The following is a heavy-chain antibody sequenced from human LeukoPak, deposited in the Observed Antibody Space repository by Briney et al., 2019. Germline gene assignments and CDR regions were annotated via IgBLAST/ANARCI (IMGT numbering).Heavy chain of an antibody. J-gene: IGHJ4*02. CDR1: GGSINSYY. D-gene: IGHD5-18*01. CDR3: ARELSYGGYSDY. Sequence: PSETLSLNCTVSGGSINSYYWSWIRQPPGKGLEWFGYIYYSGSTNYNPSLKSRVTISVDTSKNQFSLKLSSVTAADTAVYYCARELSYGGYSDYWGQGTLVTVSS. CDR2: IYYSGST. V-gene: IGHV4-59*01.